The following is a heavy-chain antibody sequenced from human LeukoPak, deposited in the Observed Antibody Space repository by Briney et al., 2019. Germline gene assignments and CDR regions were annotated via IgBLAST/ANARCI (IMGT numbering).Heavy chain of an antibody. J-gene: IGHJ4*02. V-gene: IGHV3-23*01. CDR2: IDYSGGST. CDR3: ARNSGWYGVS. CDR1: GGSFSGYY. Sequence: ETLSLTCAVYGGSFSGYYWSWIRQPPGKGLEWVSSIDYSGGSTHYADSVMGRFTISRDNSKNTLYLQLNSLSADDTAVYYCARNSGWYGVSWGQGTLVTVSS. D-gene: IGHD6-19*01.